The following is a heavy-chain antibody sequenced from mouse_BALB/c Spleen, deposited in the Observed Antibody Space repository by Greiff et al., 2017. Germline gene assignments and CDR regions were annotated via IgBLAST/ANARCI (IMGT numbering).Heavy chain of an antibody. J-gene: IGHJ4*01. CDR2: ISYSGST. CDR3: ARWVYYGYAMDY. Sequence: EVKLKESGPGLVKPSQSLSLTCTVTGYSITSDYAWNWIRQFPGNKLEWMGYISYSGSTSYNPSLKSRISITRDTSKNQFFLQLNSVTTEDTATYYCARWVYYGYAMDYWGQGTSVTVSS. CDR1: GYSITSDYA. V-gene: IGHV3-2*02. D-gene: IGHD1-1*01.